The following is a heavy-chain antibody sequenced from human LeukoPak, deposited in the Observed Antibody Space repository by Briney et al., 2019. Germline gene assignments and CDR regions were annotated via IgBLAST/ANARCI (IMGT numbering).Heavy chain of an antibody. CDR3: ARGYSYGYRIDY. CDR1: RFTFDDYG. CDR2: INSDGSST. D-gene: IGHD5-18*01. J-gene: IGHJ4*02. Sequence: PGGSLRLSCAASRFTFDDYGMSWVRQAPGKGLVGVSRINSDGSSTSYADSVKGRFTITRDNAKNTLYLQMNSLRAEDTAVYYCARGYSYGYRIDYWGQGTLVTVSS. V-gene: IGHV3-74*01.